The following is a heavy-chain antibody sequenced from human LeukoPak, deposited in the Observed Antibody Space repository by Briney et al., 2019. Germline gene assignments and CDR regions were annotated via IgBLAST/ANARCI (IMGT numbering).Heavy chain of an antibody. J-gene: IGHJ3*02. CDR2: LYYSGST. D-gene: IGHD3-22*01. Sequence: SETLSLTCTVSGGSISSSSYYWGWIRQPPGKGLEWIGSLYYSGSTYYNPSLKSRVTISVDTSMNQFSLKLSSVTAADTAVYYCARRGYYDSSGYYYSSDAFDIWGQGTMVTVSS. V-gene: IGHV4-39*01. CDR3: ARRGYYDSSGYYYSSDAFDI. CDR1: GGSISSSSYY.